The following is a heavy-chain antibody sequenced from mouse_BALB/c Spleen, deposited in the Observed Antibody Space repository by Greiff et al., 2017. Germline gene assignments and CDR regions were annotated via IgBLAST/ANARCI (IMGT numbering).Heavy chain of an antibody. J-gene: IGHJ3*01. CDR3: TRSYYDYPWFAY. D-gene: IGHD2-4*01. CDR1: GYTFTSYY. Sequence: QVHVKQSGAELVKPGASVKLSCKASGYTFTSYYMYWVKQRPGQGLEWIGEINPSNGGTNFNEKFKSKATLTVDKSSSTAYMQLSSLTSEDSAVYYCTRSYYDYPWFAYWGQGTLVTVSA. CDR2: INPSNGGT. V-gene: IGHV1S81*02.